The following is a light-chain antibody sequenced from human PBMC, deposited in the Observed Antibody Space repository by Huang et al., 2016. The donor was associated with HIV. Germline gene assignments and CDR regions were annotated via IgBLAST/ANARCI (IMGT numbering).Light chain of an antibody. CDR2: AAS. CDR3: QQSYTTPYT. Sequence: DIQMTQSPSSLSASVGDRVTITCRASQGIITYLTWYRQKPGKAPELLIYAASSLEGAVQSRFSGHGSGTEFTLTINSLQRDDFATYYCQQSYTTPYTFGQGTKLETK. V-gene: IGKV1-39*01. J-gene: IGKJ2*01. CDR1: QGIITY.